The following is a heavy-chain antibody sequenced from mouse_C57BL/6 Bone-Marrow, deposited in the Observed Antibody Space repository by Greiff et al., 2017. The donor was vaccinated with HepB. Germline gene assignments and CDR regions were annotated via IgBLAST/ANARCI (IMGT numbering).Heavy chain of an antibody. CDR2: ISYDGSN. V-gene: IGHV3-6*01. J-gene: IGHJ3*01. Sequence: EVQLVESGPGLVKPSQSLSLTCSVTGYSITSGYYWNWIRQFPGNKLEWMGYISYDGSNNYNPSLKNRISITRDTSKNQFFLKLNSVTTEDTATYYCARGPRFAYWGQGTLVTVSA. CDR1: GYSITSGYY. CDR3: ARGPRFAY.